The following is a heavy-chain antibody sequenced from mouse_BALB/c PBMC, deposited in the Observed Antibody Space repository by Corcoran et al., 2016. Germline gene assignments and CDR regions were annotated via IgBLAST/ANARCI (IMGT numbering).Heavy chain of an antibody. CDR3: ARPRYPGSWFAY. J-gene: IGHJ3*01. CDR1: GFNIKDTY. V-gene: IGHV14-3*02. D-gene: IGHD2-14*01. CDR2: IDPANGNT. Sequence: EVQLQQSGAELVKPGASVKLSCTASGFNIKDTYMHWVKQRPEQGLEWIGRIDPANGNTKYDPKFQGKATITADTSSNTAYLQLSSLTSEDTAVYDCARPRYPGSWFAYWRQGTLVTVSA.